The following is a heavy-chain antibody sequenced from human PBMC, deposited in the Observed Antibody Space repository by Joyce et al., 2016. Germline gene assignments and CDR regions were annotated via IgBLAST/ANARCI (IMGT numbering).Heavy chain of an antibody. CDR1: GLTLSNYG. D-gene: IGHD6-25*01. J-gene: IGHJ4*02. V-gene: IGHV3-30*18. Sequence: QVQLVESGGGVVQPGRSLRLSCAASGLTLSNYGVHWVRQAPGKGREGVEVISYDGIYKYYADSGKGRFTIARDNSKNTVFLEMNSLRTEDTAVYYCAKILTATYSSGWFLDYWGQGTLVTVSS. CDR2: ISYDGIYK. CDR3: AKILTATYSSGWFLDY.